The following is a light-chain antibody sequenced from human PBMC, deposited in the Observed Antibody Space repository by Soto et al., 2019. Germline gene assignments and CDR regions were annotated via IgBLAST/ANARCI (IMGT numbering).Light chain of an antibody. J-gene: IGKJ2*01. CDR3: QQYGNSPS. V-gene: IGKV3-20*01. CDR1: QRVSGSS. CDR2: GGS. Sequence: VLTQSPGSLSFSPGDRATLSCRASQRVSGSSLAWYQQKPGQAPRLLIYGGSNRATGVPDRFSGSGSGADFTLTISRVEPDDFAVYHCQQYGNSPSFGQGTKVDIK.